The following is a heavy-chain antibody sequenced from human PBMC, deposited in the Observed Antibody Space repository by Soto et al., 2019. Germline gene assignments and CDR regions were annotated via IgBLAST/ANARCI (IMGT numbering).Heavy chain of an antibody. V-gene: IGHV1-18*04. CDR2: ISTYNGKA. CDR1: GYTFTSFG. D-gene: IGHD4-4*01. Sequence: QGQLVQSGAEVKKPGASVKASCKASGYTFTSFGITWVRQAPGQGLEWMGWISTYNGKANYAQKLQGRVTVTRDTSTNTAYMELRSLRSDDTAVYYCAKDGYGNNDGDALHIWGQGTMVTVSS. J-gene: IGHJ3*02. CDR3: AKDGYGNNDGDALHI.